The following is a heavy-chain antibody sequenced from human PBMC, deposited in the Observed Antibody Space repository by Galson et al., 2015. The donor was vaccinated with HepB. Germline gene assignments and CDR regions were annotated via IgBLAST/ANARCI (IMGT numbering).Heavy chain of an antibody. CDR3: ARTVVSGARGAFDI. Sequence: SETLSLTCTVSGGSITTYCWSWIRQPAGKGLEWIGRIYTSGSTIYNPSLRSRVTMSVDTSKNQFSLNLSSVTAADTAVYFCARTVVSGARGAFDIWGQGTMVTVSS. CDR2: IYTSGST. J-gene: IGHJ3*02. V-gene: IGHV4-4*07. D-gene: IGHD2-2*01. CDR1: GGSITTYC.